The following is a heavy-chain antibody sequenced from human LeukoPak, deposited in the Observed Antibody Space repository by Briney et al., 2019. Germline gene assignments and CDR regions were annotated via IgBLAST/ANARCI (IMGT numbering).Heavy chain of an antibody. J-gene: IGHJ1*01. CDR1: GGSFSGYY. V-gene: IGHV4-34*01. Sequence: SETLSLTCAVYGGSFSGYYWSWIRQPPGKGLEWIGEINHSGSTNYNPSLKSRVTISVDTSKNQFSLKLSSVTAADTAVYYCARAGIAAAGTIRGVKYFQHWGQGTLVTVTS. CDR3: ARAGIAAAGTIRGVKYFQH. CDR2: INHSGST. D-gene: IGHD6-13*01.